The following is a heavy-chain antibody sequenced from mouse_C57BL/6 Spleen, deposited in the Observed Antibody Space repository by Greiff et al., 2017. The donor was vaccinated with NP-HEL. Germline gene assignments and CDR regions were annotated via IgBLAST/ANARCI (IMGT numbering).Heavy chain of an antibody. D-gene: IGHD4-1*01. CDR2: ISSGSSTI. V-gene: IGHV5-17*01. J-gene: IGHJ1*03. Sequence: EVKLVESGGGLVKPGGSLKLSCAASGFTFSDYGMHWVRQAPEKGLEWVAYISSGSSTIYYADTVKGRFTISRDNAKNTLFLQMTSLRSEDTAMYYCARINWGFWYFDVWGTGTTVTVSS. CDR1: GFTFSDYG. CDR3: ARINWGFWYFDV.